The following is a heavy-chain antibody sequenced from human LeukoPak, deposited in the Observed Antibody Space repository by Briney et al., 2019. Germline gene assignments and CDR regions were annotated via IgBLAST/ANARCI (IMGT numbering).Heavy chain of an antibody. CDR1: GGTCSSYA. CDR2: IIPIFGTA. V-gene: IGHV1-69*05. Sequence: SVKVSCKASGGTCSSYAISWVRQAPGQGLEWMGGIIPIFGTANYAQKFQGRVTITTDESTSTAYMELSSLRSEDTAVYYCASLPLIAVAGKGWFDPWGQGTLVTVSS. D-gene: IGHD6-19*01. CDR3: ASLPLIAVAGKGWFDP. J-gene: IGHJ5*02.